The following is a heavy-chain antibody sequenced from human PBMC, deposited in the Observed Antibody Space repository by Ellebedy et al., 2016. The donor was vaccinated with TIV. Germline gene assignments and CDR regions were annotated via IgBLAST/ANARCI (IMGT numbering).Heavy chain of an antibody. CDR2: ISSDTKVL. V-gene: IGHV3-48*02. J-gene: IGHJ4*02. D-gene: IGHD3-3*01. CDR3: ARGKQFFFDF. CDR1: GFTFGSYT. Sequence: GGSLRLSXTVSGFTFGSYTMSWVRQAPGKGLEWLSYISSDTKVLYQAASVKGRFTVSRDNAKNSLYLQMNSLTDDDSAIYYCARGKQFFFDFWGQGALVTVSS.